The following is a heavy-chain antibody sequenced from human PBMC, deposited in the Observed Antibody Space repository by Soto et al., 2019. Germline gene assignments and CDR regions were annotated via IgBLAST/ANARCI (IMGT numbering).Heavy chain of an antibody. Sequence: GSLRLSCAASGFDFTTTWMNWVRLAPGKGLEWVARIKSKNDGGTLDYALPVKGRFTISRDDSKKTSYLQMNSLKTEDTAIYYCSTSGYGGFDYWCQGVLVTVSS. CDR3: STSGYGGFDY. V-gene: IGHV3-15*07. D-gene: IGHD5-12*01. J-gene: IGHJ4*02. CDR1: GFDFTTTW. CDR2: IKSKNDGGTL.